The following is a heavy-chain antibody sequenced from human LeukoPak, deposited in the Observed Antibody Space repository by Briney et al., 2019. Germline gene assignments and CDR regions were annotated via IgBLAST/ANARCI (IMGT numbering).Heavy chain of an antibody. V-gene: IGHV3-21*01. Sequence: KSGGSLRLSCAASGFTFSSYSMNWVRQAPGKGLEWVSSISSSSSYIYYADSVKGRFTISRDNAKNSLYLQMNSLRAEDTAVYHCARLGNRIVGGDDAFDTWGQGTMVIVSS. J-gene: IGHJ3*02. CDR2: ISSSSSYI. D-gene: IGHD1-26*01. CDR3: ARLGNRIVGGDDAFDT. CDR1: GFTFSSYS.